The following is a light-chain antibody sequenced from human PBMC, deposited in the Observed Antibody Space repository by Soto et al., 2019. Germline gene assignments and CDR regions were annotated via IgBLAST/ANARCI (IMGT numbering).Light chain of an antibody. CDR2: ATS. CDR3: QQLSSFPRT. V-gene: IGKV1-9*01. CDR1: QDISSY. J-gene: IGKJ1*01. Sequence: DIQLTQSPSFLSASVGDRVTITCRASQDISSYLAWYQQRPGKAPKLLVYATSTLQSGVPSRFSGSGYGTEFTLTISSLQPEDFATYYCQQLSSFPRTFGQGTKVDIK.